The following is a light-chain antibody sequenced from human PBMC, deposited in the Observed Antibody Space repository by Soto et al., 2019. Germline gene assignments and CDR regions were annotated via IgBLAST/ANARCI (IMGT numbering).Light chain of an antibody. CDR1: QGISNY. CDR2: AAS. CDR3: KKSNSASFT. Sequence: DIQMTQSPSSLSASVGDRVTITCRASQGISNYLAWYQQKPGKVPKLLIYAASTLQSGVPSRFSGSCSGTDFTLTISSLQPEDVASYYCKKSNSASFTFGPWTRADIK. V-gene: IGKV1-27*01. J-gene: IGKJ3*01.